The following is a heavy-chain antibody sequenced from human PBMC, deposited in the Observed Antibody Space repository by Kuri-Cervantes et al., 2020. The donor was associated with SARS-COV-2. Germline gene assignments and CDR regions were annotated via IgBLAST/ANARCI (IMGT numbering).Heavy chain of an antibody. J-gene: IGHJ4*02. D-gene: IGHD2-21*02. Sequence: GESLKISCAASGFTFSSYGMHWVRQAPGKGLEWVAVISYDGSNKYYADSVKGRFTISRDNSKNTLYLQMNSLRAGDTAVYYCAKDCGGDCYLDYWGQGTLVTVSS. V-gene: IGHV3-30*18. CDR1: GFTFSSYG. CDR3: AKDCGGDCYLDY. CDR2: ISYDGSNK.